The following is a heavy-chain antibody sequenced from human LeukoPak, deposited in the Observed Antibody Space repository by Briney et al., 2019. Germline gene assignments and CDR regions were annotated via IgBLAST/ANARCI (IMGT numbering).Heavy chain of an antibody. V-gene: IGHV3-30-3*01. J-gene: IGHJ4*02. CDR2: RSYDGSNK. CDR1: GFTFSSYA. Sequence: GGSLRLSCAASGFTFSSYAMHWVRQAPGKGLEWVAVRSYDGSNKYYADSVKGRFTISRDNSRNTLYLQMNSLRDEDTAVYYCAKGVAIYESSSGYFDYWGQGTLVTVSS. CDR3: AKGVAIYESSSGYFDY. D-gene: IGHD3-22*01.